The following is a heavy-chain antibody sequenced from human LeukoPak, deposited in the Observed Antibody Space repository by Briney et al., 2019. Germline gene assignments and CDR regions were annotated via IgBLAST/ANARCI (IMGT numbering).Heavy chain of an antibody. Sequence: SETLSLTCTVSGGSVYTSDYYWGWVRQPPGKGPEWIGDIFYTGKTNYNPSLKSRVSISIDTSKNQFSLKLTSVTAADTAVYYCARVFDSWGQGTLSSSPQ. CDR3: ARVFDS. CDR1: GGSVYTSDYY. V-gene: IGHV4-39*07. CDR2: IFYTGKT. J-gene: IGHJ4*02.